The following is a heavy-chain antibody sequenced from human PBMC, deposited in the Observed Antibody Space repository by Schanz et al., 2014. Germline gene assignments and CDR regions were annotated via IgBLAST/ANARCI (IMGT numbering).Heavy chain of an antibody. CDR1: RFTFNAYD. V-gene: IGHV3-30*18. Sequence: QVHLVESGGGVVRPGGSLRLSCAASRFTFNAYDMYWIRQAPGKGLEWVALISHDGSNKNSADSVKGRFTISRDNSNNTLSLQMNSLRNEDTAVYYCAKDRGGDYEVSYYYGMDVWGQGTTVTVSS. D-gene: IGHD4-17*01. CDR2: ISHDGSNK. J-gene: IGHJ6*02. CDR3: AKDRGGDYEVSYYYGMDV.